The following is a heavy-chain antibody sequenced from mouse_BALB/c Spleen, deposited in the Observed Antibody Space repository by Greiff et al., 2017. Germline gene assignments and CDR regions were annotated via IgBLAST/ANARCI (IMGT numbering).Heavy chain of an antibody. Sequence: QVQLQQSGAELAKPGASVKMSCKASGYTFTSYWMHWVKQRPGQGLEWIGYINPSTGYTEYNQKFKDKATLTADKSSSTAYMQLSSLTSEDSAVYYCARGSSYGDYAMDYWGQGTSVTVSS. J-gene: IGHJ4*01. CDR1: GYTFTSYW. V-gene: IGHV1-7*01. CDR2: INPSTGYT. D-gene: IGHD1-1*01. CDR3: ARGSSYGDYAMDY.